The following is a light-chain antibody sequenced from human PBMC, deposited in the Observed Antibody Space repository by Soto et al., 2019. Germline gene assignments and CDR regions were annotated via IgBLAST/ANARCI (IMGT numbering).Light chain of an antibody. V-gene: IGLV1-44*01. CDR1: SSNIGSNT. J-gene: IGLJ2*01. CDR2: SNN. Sequence: QPVLTQPPSASGTPGQRVTISCSGSSSNIGSNTVNWYQQLPGTAPKLLIYSNNQRPSGVPDRFSGSKSGTSASLAISGLKSEDDADYYCAAWDDSLNAVVFGGGTKVTVL. CDR3: AAWDDSLNAVV.